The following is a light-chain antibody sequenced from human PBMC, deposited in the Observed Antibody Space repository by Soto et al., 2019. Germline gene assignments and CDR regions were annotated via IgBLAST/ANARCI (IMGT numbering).Light chain of an antibody. CDR2: DVS. J-gene: IGLJ1*01. Sequence: QSVLTQPASVSGSPGQSITISCTGTSSDVGGYNYVSWYQQHPGKVPKLMIYDVSNRPSGVSNRFSGSKSGNTASLTISGLQAEDEADYYCSSYTRSSLYVFGTGTKVTVL. CDR3: SSYTRSSLYV. V-gene: IGLV2-14*01. CDR1: SSDVGGYNY.